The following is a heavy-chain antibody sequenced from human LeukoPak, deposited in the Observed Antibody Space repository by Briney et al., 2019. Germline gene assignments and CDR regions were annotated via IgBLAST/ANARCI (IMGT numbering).Heavy chain of an antibody. D-gene: IGHD3-10*01. Sequence: GGSLRLSCAASGFTFSSYGMHWVRQAPGKGLEWVAFIRYDGSNKYYADSVKGRFTISRDNSKNTLYLQMNSLRAEDTAVYYCATTDYGSGSVNAFDIWGQGTMVTVSS. CDR3: ATTDYGSGSVNAFDI. CDR1: GFTFSSYG. CDR2: IRYDGSNK. V-gene: IGHV3-30*02. J-gene: IGHJ3*02.